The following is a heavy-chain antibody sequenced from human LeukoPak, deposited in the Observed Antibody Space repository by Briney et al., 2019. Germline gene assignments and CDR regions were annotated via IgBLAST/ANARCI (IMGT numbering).Heavy chain of an antibody. Sequence: GGSLRLSCAASGFTFSDYTMNWVRQAPGKGLEWVSSIRSSGLYTYYADSVKGRFTISRDNAKNSLSLQMNSLTAEDTAVYYCARASSIDYRGQGTLVTVSS. V-gene: IGHV3-21*01. D-gene: IGHD3-10*01. CDR3: ARASSIDY. CDR2: IRSSGLYT. CDR1: GFTFSDYT. J-gene: IGHJ4*02.